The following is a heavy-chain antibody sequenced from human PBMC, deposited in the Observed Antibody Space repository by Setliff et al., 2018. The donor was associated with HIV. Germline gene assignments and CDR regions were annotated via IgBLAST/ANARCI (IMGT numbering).Heavy chain of an antibody. CDR2: INPSGGST. Sequence: SCKASGHTFTSYYIHWLRQAPGQGLEWMGIINPSGGSTSYAQKLQGRVTMTRDTSTSTVYMELSSLRSEDTGVYYCARGGVRDYDISGYLFSWVGRCHHGYYYYYMDVWGKGTTVTVSS. V-gene: IGHV1-46*04. CDR1: GHTFTSYY. J-gene: IGHJ6*03. CDR3: ARGGVRDYDISGYLFSWVGRCHHGYYYYYMDV. D-gene: IGHD3-22*01.